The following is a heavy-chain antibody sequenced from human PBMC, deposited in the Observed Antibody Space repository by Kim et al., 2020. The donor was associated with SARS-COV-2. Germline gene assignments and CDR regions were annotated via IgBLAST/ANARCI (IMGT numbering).Heavy chain of an antibody. Sequence: GGSLRLSCAASGFTFSSYGMHWVRQAPGKGLEWVAVISYDGSNKYYADSVKGRFTISRDNSKNTLYLQMNSLRAEDTAVYYCAKDQIISDYYDSSAYYPYFQHWVQG. V-gene: IGHV3-30*18. CDR3: AKDQIISDYYDSSAYYPYFQH. CDR2: ISYDGSNK. D-gene: IGHD3-22*01. J-gene: IGHJ1*01. CDR1: GFTFSSYG.